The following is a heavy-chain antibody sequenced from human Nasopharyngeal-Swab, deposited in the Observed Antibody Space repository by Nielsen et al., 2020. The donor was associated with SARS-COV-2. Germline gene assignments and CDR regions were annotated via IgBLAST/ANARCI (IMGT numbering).Heavy chain of an antibody. CDR1: GFTFSSYA. J-gene: IGHJ6*03. CDR3: ARDLPAGFHYMDV. CDR2: ISGSGGST. D-gene: IGHD2-2*01. V-gene: IGHV3-23*01. Sequence: GESLKISCAASGFTFSSYAMGWVRQAPGKGLEWVSAISGSGGSTYYADSVKGRFTISRDNSKNTLYLQMNGLRAEDTAVYYCARDLPAGFHYMDVWGKGTTVTVSS.